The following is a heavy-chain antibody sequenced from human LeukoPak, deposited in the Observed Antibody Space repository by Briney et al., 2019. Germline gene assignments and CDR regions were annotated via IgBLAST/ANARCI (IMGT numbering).Heavy chain of an antibody. CDR2: ISAYNGNT. V-gene: IGHV1-18*01. D-gene: IGHD6-6*01. CDR3: ARVKGAAARPHY. CDR1: GYTFTSYG. Sequence: ASVTVSCTASGYTFTSYGISWVRQAPGQGLEWMGWISAYNGNTNYAQKLQGRVTMTKDTSTSTAYMELRSLRSGDTAVYYWARVKGAAARPHYWGQGTLVSVSS. J-gene: IGHJ4*02.